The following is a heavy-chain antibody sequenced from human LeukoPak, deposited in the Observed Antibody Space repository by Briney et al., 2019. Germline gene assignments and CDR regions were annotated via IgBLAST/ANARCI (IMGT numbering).Heavy chain of an antibody. CDR3: ARDQGYGGNVDY. CDR1: GFTFRSYW. Sequence: PGGSLRLSCAASGFTFRSYWMHWVRQAPGKGLVRVSRIKTDGSSTSFADSVKGRFTISRDNARNTLYLQMNSLRAEDTAVYYCARDQGYGGNVDYWGQGTLVTVSS. D-gene: IGHD4-23*01. CDR2: IKTDGSST. J-gene: IGHJ4*02. V-gene: IGHV3-74*01.